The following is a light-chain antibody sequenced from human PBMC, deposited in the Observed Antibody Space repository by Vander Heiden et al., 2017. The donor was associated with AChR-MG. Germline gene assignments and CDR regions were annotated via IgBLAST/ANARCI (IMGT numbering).Light chain of an antibody. J-gene: IGKJ1*01. CDR2: GAS. CDR3: QQDNTLWT. V-gene: IGKV3-15*01. Sequence: EIVMTQSPATLSVSPGERASLSCRASQSVSSNLDWYQQKPGQAPRLLIYGASPRATGIPARCSGSGSGTEFTLTISSLQSEDFAVYYWQQDNTLWTFGQGTKVEIK. CDR1: QSVSSN.